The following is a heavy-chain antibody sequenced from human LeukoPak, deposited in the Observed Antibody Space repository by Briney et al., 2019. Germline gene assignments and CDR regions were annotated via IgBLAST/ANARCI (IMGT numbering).Heavy chain of an antibody. J-gene: IGHJ4*02. CDR3: ARATDITIFGVVFFDY. CDR1: GGSISSGGYY. Sequence: SETLSLTCTVSGGSISSGGYYWSWIRQHPGKGLEWTGYIYYSGSTYYNPSLKRRVTISVDTSKNQFSLKLSSVTAADTAVYYCARATDITIFGVVFFDYWGQGTLVTVSS. D-gene: IGHD3-3*01. V-gene: IGHV4-31*03. CDR2: IYYSGST.